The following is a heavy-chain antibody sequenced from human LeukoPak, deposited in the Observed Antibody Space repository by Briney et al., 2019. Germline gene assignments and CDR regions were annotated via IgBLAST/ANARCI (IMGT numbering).Heavy chain of an antibody. D-gene: IGHD6-13*01. CDR2: ISKSGST. Sequence: GGSLRLSCAASGFTFSSFAMSWVRQAPGRGLEWVSDISKSGSTYYADSVKGRFTISRDNSKNTLYLQMNSLRAEDTAVYYCAKKDSSSWYYIGHFQHWGQGTPITVSS. CDR3: AKKDSSSWYYIGHFQH. CDR1: GFTFSSFA. V-gene: IGHV3-23*01. J-gene: IGHJ1*01.